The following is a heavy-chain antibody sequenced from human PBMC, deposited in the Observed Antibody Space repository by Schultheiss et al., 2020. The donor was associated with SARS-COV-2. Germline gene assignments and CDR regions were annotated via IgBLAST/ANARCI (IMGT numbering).Heavy chain of an antibody. CDR2: IYYSGNT. D-gene: IGHD5-24*01. CDR3: ARDDRDRLQPGGYYYYAMDV. J-gene: IGHJ6*02. Sequence: SQTLSLTCTVSGGSVSSGSYYWSWIRQPPGKGLEWIGNIYYSGNTNYSTSLKSRLTISIYTSKNQFSLKLSSVTAADTAVYYCARDDRDRLQPGGYYYYAMDVWGQGTTVTVSS. V-gene: IGHV4-61*01. CDR1: GGSVSSGSYY.